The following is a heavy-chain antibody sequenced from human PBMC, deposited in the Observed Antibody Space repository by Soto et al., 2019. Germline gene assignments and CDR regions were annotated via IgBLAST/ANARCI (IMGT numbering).Heavy chain of an antibody. Sequence: QVQLQQWGAGLLKPSETLSLTCAVYGGFVSSGSYYWSWIRQPPGKGLEWIGEMSHSGGTHFNPSLKSRVTMSVDTSKNQFSLKMSSVTAADTALYSGARVERGTATTVVDAFDIWGPGTMVTVSS. D-gene: IGHD1-1*01. J-gene: IGHJ3*02. CDR3: ARVERGTATTVVDAFDI. V-gene: IGHV4-34*01. CDR2: MSHSGGT. CDR1: GGFVSSGSYY.